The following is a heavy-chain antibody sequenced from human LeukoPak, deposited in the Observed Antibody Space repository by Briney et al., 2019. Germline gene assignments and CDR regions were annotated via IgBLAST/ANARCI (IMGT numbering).Heavy chain of an antibody. D-gene: IGHD3-10*01. CDR1: GFTFSSYS. V-gene: IGHV3-48*02. CDR3: ARDSRVTLVRGVFDY. CDR2: ISSSSSTK. J-gene: IGHJ4*02. Sequence: GGSLRLSCAASGFTFSSYSMNWVHQAPGKGLEWVSYISSSSSTKYYADSVKGRFTISRDNAKNSLYLQMNSLRDEDTAVYYCARDSRVTLVRGVFDYWGQGTLVTVSP.